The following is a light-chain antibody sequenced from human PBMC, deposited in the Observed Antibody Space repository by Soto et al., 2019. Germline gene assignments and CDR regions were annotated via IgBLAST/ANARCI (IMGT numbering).Light chain of an antibody. CDR3: LQYDKWPPWT. J-gene: IGKJ1*01. CDR1: QSVGGS. Sequence: VMTQSPATLPVSPGERVTLSCRASQSVGGSLAWYRQKPGQAPSLLVYGASTRATGIPARFSGSGSGTEFTLTISSLQSDDFAVYYCLQYDKWPPWTFGQGTKVDIK. V-gene: IGKV3-15*01. CDR2: GAS.